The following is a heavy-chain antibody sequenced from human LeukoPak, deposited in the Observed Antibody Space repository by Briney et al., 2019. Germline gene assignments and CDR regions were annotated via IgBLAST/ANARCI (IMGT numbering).Heavy chain of an antibody. CDR2: IYSGGST. V-gene: IGHV3-53*01. D-gene: IGHD1-1*01. CDR1: GFTVSSNY. CDR3: ATSGGSELFDY. J-gene: IGHJ4*02. Sequence: GGSLRLSCAASGFTVSSNYMSWVRQAPGKGLEWVSVIYSGGSTYYADSVKGRFTISRDNSKNTLYLQMNSLRAEDTAVCYCATSGGSELFDYWGQGTLVTVSS.